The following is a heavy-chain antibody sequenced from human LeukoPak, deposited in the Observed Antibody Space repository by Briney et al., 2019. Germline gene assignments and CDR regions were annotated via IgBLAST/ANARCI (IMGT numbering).Heavy chain of an antibody. CDR3: ARGRLRATTGFYYFDY. J-gene: IGHJ4*02. Sequence: PSETLSLTCAVYGGSFSGYYWSWIRQPPGKWLEWIGEINHSGSTNYNPSLKSRVTISVDTSKNQFSLKLSSVTAADTAVYYCARGRLRATTGFYYFDYWGQGTLVTVSS. CDR1: GGSFSGYY. D-gene: IGHD1-26*01. CDR2: INHSGST. V-gene: IGHV4-34*01.